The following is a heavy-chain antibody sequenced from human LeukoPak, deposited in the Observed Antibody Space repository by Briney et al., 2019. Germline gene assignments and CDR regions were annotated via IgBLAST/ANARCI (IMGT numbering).Heavy chain of an antibody. CDR3: AKFPLGYCSSTSCYVDDSDY. D-gene: IGHD2-2*01. CDR1: GFTFSSYA. V-gene: IGHV3-23*01. CDR2: ISGSGGST. J-gene: IGHJ4*02. Sequence: GGSLRLSCAASGFTFSSYAMSWVRQAPGKGLEWVSAISGSGGSTYYADSVEGRFTISRDNSKNTLYLQMNSLRAEDTAVYYCAKFPLGYCSSTSCYVDDSDYWGQGTLVTVSS.